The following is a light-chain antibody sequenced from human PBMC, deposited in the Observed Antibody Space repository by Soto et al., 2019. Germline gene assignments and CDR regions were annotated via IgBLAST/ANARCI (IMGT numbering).Light chain of an antibody. V-gene: IGKV3-20*01. J-gene: IGKJ2*01. CDR2: GAS. Sequence: EIVLTQSPGALSLSPGERGTLSCRASQSVSSTYVAWYQQKPGQAPRLLIYGASSRAPDIPDRFSGSVSGTDFTLSISRLEPEDFAVYYCQQYGSSLYTFGQGTKLEIK. CDR1: QSVSSTY. CDR3: QQYGSSLYT.